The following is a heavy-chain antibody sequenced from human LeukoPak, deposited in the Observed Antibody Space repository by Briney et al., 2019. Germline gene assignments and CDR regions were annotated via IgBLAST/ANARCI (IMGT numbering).Heavy chain of an antibody. CDR1: GGFMSGHY. V-gene: IGHV4-59*11. Sequence: SETLSLTCNVSGGFMSGHYWTWIRQPPGKGLEWIGCIFSSGSTNYNPSLKSRVTISVDTSKTQFSLSLRSVTAADTAVYYCARAVSGSDYWFDPWGQGTLVTVSS. CDR2: IFSSGST. CDR3: ARAVSGSDYWFDP. J-gene: IGHJ5*02. D-gene: IGHD5-12*01.